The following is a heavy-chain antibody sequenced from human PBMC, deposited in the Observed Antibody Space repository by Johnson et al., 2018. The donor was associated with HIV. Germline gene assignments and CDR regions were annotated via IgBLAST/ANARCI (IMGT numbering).Heavy chain of an antibody. D-gene: IGHD3-9*01. J-gene: IGHJ3*02. CDR1: GFTFSSYA. CDR3: ARGLPSYDILTGPGAFDI. Sequence: QVQLVESGGGVVQPGRSLRLSCAASGFTFSSYAMHWVRQAPGKGLEWVAVISYDGSNKYYADSVKGRFTISRDNSKNTLYLQMNSLRAEDTAVYYCARGLPSYDILTGPGAFDIWGQGTMVTVSS. CDR2: ISYDGSNK. V-gene: IGHV3-30*04.